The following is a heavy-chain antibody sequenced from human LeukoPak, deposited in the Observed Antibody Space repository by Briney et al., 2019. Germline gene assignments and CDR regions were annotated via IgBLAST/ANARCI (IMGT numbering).Heavy chain of an antibody. CDR2: IIPIFGTT. D-gene: IGHD2-21*02. CDR3: ARDHIVVGTAIHGYYGMDL. J-gene: IGHJ6*02. V-gene: IGHV1-69*13. Sequence: SVKVSCKASGGTFSSYAISWVRKAPGQGLEWMGGIIPIFGTTIQAQKFQGRVTITADESTNTAYMELSSLRSEDTAVYYCARDHIVVGTAIHGYYGMDLWAKGPRSPSP. CDR1: GGTFSSYA.